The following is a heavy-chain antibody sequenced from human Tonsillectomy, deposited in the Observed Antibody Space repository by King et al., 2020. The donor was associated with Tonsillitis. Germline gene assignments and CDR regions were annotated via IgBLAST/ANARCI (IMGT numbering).Heavy chain of an antibody. V-gene: IGHV4-61*01. CDR2: IYYSGNT. CDR1: GGSVSSGSYY. D-gene: IGHD2-2*01. Sequence: QVQLQESGPGLVKPSETLSLTCTVSGGSVSSGSYYWSWIRQPPGKGLEWIGYIYYSGNTNYNPSLKSRVTMSVDTSKNQFSLKLSSVTAADTAVYYCARVYPAADYYYGMDVWGQGTTVTVSS. CDR3: ARVYPAADYYYGMDV. J-gene: IGHJ6*02.